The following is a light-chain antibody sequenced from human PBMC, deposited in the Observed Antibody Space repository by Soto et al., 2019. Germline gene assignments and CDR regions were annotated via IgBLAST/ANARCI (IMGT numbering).Light chain of an antibody. V-gene: IGKV3-20*01. CDR2: GAS. CDR3: QHYQSGHPIT. J-gene: IGKJ5*01. CDR1: QSVGTR. Sequence: EILLTQSPYTLALSPGERATLSCRAAQSVGTRLAWYQHKTGQAPRLLISGASSRATGIPDRFTGSGSETSFTLTISRLEPEDFALYYCQHYQSGHPITFGQGTRLEIK.